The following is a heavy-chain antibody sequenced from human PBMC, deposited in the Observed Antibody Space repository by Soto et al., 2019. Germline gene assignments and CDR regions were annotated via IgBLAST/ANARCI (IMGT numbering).Heavy chain of an antibody. CDR1: GFTFSSYA. J-gene: IGHJ4*02. D-gene: IGHD6-19*01. CDR3: AKDQEQWLVGGFDY. CDR2: ISGSGGTT. Sequence: EVLLLESGGGLVQPGGSLRLSCAASGFTFSSYAMSWVRQTPGKGLEWASGISGSGGTTYYADSVKGRFTISRDNSKNTLYLQMNTLRAEDTAVYYCAKDQEQWLVGGFDYWGQGTLVTVSS. V-gene: IGHV3-23*01.